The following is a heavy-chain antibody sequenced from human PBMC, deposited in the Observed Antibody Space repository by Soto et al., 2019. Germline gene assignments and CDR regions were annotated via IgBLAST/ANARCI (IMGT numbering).Heavy chain of an antibody. CDR1: GGSFSGYY. CDR3: ARGVTMVRGVIWGDYYYYGMDV. V-gene: IGHV4-34*01. Sequence: PSETLSLTCAVYGGSFSGYYWSWIRQPPGKGLEWIGEINHSGGTNYNPSLKSRVTISVDTSKNQFSLKLSSVTAADTAVYYCARGVTMVRGVIWGDYYYYGMDVWGQGTTVTVSS. CDR2: INHSGGT. J-gene: IGHJ6*02. D-gene: IGHD3-10*01.